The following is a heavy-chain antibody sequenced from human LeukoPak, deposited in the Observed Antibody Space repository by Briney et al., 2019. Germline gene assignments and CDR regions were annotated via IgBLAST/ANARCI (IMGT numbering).Heavy chain of an antibody. CDR3: ATLAYGPDY. Sequence: PGRSLRLSCAASGFTFSSYGMHWVRQAPGKGLEWVAVISYDGSNKYYADSVKGRFTISRDNARNTLFLQMNSLGAEDTAVYYCATLAYGPDYWGQGTLVTVSS. CDR1: GFTFSSYG. J-gene: IGHJ4*02. D-gene: IGHD3-10*01. V-gene: IGHV3-30*03. CDR2: ISYDGSNK.